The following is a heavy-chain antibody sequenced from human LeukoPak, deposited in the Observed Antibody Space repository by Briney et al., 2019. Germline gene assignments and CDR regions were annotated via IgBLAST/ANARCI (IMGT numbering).Heavy chain of an antibody. J-gene: IGHJ4*02. Sequence: GGSLRLSCAASGFTFSGSAMHWVRQASGKGLEWVGRIRSKANSYATAYAASVKGRFTISRDDSKNTAYLQMNSLKTEDTVVYYCTRRSDTAAGTSAVDYWGQGTLVTVSS. CDR3: TRRSDTAAGTSAVDY. D-gene: IGHD6-13*01. CDR1: GFTFSGSA. CDR2: IRSKANSYAT. V-gene: IGHV3-73*01.